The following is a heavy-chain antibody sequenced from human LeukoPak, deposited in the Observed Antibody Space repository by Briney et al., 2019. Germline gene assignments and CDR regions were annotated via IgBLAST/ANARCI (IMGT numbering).Heavy chain of an antibody. CDR1: GFTVTTNY. CDR2: IYSDGSK. J-gene: IGHJ6*03. V-gene: IGHV3-53*01. CDR3: VRANGEVWDNTYHYYMDV. Sequence: PGGSLRLSCAASGFTVTTNYMSWVRQGPGKGLEWVSIIYSDGSKYYANSVKGRFTISRDNSKNTLDLQMNSLGAEDTAVYYCVRANGEVWDNTYHYYMDVWGKRTTVTVSS. D-gene: IGHD3-16*01.